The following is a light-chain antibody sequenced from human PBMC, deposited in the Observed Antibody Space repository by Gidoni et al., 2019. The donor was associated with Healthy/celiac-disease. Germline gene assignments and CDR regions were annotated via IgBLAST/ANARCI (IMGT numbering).Light chain of an antibody. Sequence: DIQMTQSPSSLSASVGDRVTITCQASQDISNYFNWYQQKPGKAPNLLIYDASNSETGVPSMVSGSGFVKEVTFTISSLQPEDSATYYCQQYDNLPLTFGGGTKVEIK. CDR2: DAS. J-gene: IGKJ4*01. CDR3: QQYDNLPLT. V-gene: IGKV1-33*01. CDR1: QDISNY.